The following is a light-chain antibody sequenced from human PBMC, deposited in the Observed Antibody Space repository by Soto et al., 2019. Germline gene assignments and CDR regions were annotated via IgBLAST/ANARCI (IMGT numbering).Light chain of an antibody. CDR1: QSVSSN. CDR2: GAS. Sequence: EIVMTQSPATLSVSPGERATVSCRASQSVSSNLAWYQQKPGQAPRLLIYGASTRATGIPARFSGSGSGTEFTLTISSLQSEDFAVYYCQQYNNWPDFSFGPGTKVDIK. V-gene: IGKV3-15*01. J-gene: IGKJ3*01. CDR3: QQYNNWPDFS.